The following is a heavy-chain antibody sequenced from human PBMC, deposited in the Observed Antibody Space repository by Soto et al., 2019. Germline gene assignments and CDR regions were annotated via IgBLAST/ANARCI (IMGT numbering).Heavy chain of an antibody. J-gene: IGHJ5*02. D-gene: IGHD2-2*01. CDR2: FSAYTDTP. CDR1: GYPFTNFG. V-gene: IGHV1-18*01. CDR3: ARVIPGVEAWFDP. Sequence: QVQLVQSGAEVKKPGASVKVSCRASGYPFTNFGVTWVRRAPGQGLEWMGWFSAYTDTPNYAQKFQARFTMSIDTSTSTAYMDLRRLTSDDTAVYYCARVIPGVEAWFDPWGQGTLVTVSS.